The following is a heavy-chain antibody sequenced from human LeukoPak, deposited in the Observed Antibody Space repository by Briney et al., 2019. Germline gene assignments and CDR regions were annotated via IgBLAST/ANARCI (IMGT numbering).Heavy chain of an antibody. CDR3: ARERITVTSQGMDV. CDR1: GGSISSSSYY. CDR2: IYYSGST. Sequence: SETLSLTCTVPGGSISSSSYYWGWIRQPPGKGLEWLGSIYYSGSTYYNPSLKSRVTISVDTSKNQFSLKLSSVTAADTAVYYCARERITVTSQGMDVWGQGTTVTVSS. D-gene: IGHD4-11*01. J-gene: IGHJ6*02. V-gene: IGHV4-39*02.